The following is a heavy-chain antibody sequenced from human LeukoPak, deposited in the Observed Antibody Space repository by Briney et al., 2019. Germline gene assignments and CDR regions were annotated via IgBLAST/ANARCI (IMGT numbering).Heavy chain of an antibody. V-gene: IGHV1-24*01. CDR3: ALARWEITFRLNWFDP. CDR2: FDPEDGET. D-gene: IGHD3-16*01. Sequence: GASVKVSCKVSGYTLTELSMHWVRQAPGKGLEWMGGFDPEDGETIYAQKFQGRVTMTEDTSTDTAYMELSSLRSEDTAVYYCALARWEITFRLNWFDPWGQGTLVTVSS. CDR1: GYTLTELS. J-gene: IGHJ5*02.